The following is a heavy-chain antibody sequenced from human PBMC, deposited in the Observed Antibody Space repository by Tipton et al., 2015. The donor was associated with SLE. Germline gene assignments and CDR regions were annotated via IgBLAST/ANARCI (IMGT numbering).Heavy chain of an antibody. J-gene: IGHJ4*02. D-gene: IGHD5-24*01. CDR3: ARHRDGYNSGQFDY. Sequence: TLSLTCTVSGGSISTSSYYWGWIRQPPGKGLEWIGDISYTGNTYYNPSLRSRVTISVDTSKNQFSLKLRSVTAADTAVYYCARHRDGYNSGQFDYWGQGTLVTVSS. CDR2: ISYTGNT. V-gene: IGHV4-39*07. CDR1: GGSISTSSYY.